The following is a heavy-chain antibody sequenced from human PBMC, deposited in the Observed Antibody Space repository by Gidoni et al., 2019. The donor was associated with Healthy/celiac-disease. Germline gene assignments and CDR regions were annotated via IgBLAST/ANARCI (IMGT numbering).Heavy chain of an antibody. J-gene: IGHJ4*02. CDR1: GFTFSSYG. V-gene: IGHV3-33*01. CDR3: ASTRGSYCSSTSCYPLDY. D-gene: IGHD2-2*01. CDR2: IWYDGSNK. Sequence: QVQLVESGGGVVQPGRSLRLSCAASGFTFSSYGMHWVRPAPGKGLEWVAVIWYDGSNKYYADSVKGRFTISRDNSKNTLYLQMNSLRAEDTAVYYCASTRGSYCSSTSCYPLDYWGQGTLVTVSS.